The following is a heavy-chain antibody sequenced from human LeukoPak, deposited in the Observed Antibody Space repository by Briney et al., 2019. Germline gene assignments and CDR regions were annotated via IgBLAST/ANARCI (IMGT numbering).Heavy chain of an antibody. V-gene: IGHV1-58*02. J-gene: IGHJ3*02. CDR3: AAVNPHCSSTSCHHADAFDI. CDR2: IVVGSGNT. D-gene: IGHD2-2*01. Sequence: SVKVSCKASGFTFTSSAMQWVRQARGQRLEWIGWIVVGSGNTNYAQKFQERVTITRDMSTSTAYMELSSLGSEDTAVYYCAAVNPHCSSTSCHHADAFDIWGQGTMVTVSS. CDR1: GFTFTSSA.